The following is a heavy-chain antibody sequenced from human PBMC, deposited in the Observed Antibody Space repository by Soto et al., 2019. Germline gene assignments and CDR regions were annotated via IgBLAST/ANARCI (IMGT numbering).Heavy chain of an antibody. Sequence: QVQLVQSGAEVKKPGSSVKVSCKASGGTFSSYAISWVRQAPGQGLEWMGGIIPIFGTANYAQKFQGRVTITADESTSTAHMELSSLRSEDTAVYYCVGSVEMTIIQPFDYWGQGTLVTVSS. CDR3: VGSVEMTIIQPFDY. CDR1: GGTFSSYA. CDR2: IIPIFGTA. V-gene: IGHV1-69*12. J-gene: IGHJ4*02. D-gene: IGHD4-17*01.